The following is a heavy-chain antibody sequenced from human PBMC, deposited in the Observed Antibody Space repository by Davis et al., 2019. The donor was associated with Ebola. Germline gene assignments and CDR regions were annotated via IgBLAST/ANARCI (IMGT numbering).Heavy chain of an antibody. CDR1: GFTFSSYW. V-gene: IGHV3-7*01. J-gene: IGHJ3*02. D-gene: IGHD6-19*01. CDR2: IKQDGSEK. Sequence: PGGSLRLSCAASGFTFSSYWMSWVRQAPGKGLEWVANIKQDGSEKYYVDSVKGRFTISRDNAKNSLYLQMNSLSAEDTAVYYCASQYSSGWSTWQQAFDIWGQGTMVTVSS. CDR3: ASQYSSGWSTWQQAFDI.